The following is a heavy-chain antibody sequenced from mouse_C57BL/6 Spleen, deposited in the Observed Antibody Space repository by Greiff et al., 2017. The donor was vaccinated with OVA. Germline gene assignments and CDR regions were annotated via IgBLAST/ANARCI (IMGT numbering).Heavy chain of an antibody. V-gene: IGHV3-6*01. D-gene: IGHD2-1*01. CDR2: ISYDGSN. Sequence: EVQLQQSGPGLVKPSQSLSLTCSVTGYSITSGYYWNWIRQFPGNKLEWMGYISYDGSNNYNPSLKNRISITRDTSKNQFFLKLNSVTTEDTATYYCARTDYGIFDYWGQGTTLTVSS. CDR1: GYSITSGYY. CDR3: ARTDYGIFDY. J-gene: IGHJ2*01.